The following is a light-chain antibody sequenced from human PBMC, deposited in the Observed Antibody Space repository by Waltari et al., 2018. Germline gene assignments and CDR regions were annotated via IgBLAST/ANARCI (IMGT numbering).Light chain of an antibody. V-gene: IGKV1-5*01. Sequence: DIQMTQSPSTLSASVGDTVTITCRASQSVSSWLAWYQQKAGKAPTVLIYDASDFESGVPSRFSGSGSDTEFTLTISNLQPDDFATYYCQQYDSYVYTFGQGTKLEIK. CDR2: DAS. CDR1: QSVSSW. J-gene: IGKJ2*01. CDR3: QQYDSYVYT.